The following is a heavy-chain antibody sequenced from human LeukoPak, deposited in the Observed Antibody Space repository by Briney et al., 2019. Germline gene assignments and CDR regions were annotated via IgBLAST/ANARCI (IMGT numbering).Heavy chain of an antibody. V-gene: IGHV3-30*18. D-gene: IGHD4-23*01. CDR3: AKVFYGGNSAGNDY. Sequence: GGALRLSCAAPGFTLSSYVMHWVRQAPGKGLEWVAVISYDGSNKYHADSVKGRFTISRDNSKNTLYLQMNSLRAEDTAVYYCAKVFYGGNSAGNDYWGQGTLVTVSS. CDR1: GFTLSSYV. J-gene: IGHJ4*02. CDR2: ISYDGSNK.